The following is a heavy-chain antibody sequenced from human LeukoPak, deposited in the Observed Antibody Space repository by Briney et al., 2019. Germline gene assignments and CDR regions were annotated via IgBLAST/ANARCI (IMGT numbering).Heavy chain of an antibody. Sequence: GGSLRLSCAASGFTFSSYSMNWVRQAPGKGLEWVSYISSSSSSIYYADPVKGRFTISRDNAKNTLYLQMNSLRAEDTAVYYCAKEMIVVPQFDYWGQGTLVTVSS. CDR2: ISSSSSSI. D-gene: IGHD3-22*01. V-gene: IGHV3-48*04. J-gene: IGHJ4*02. CDR3: AKEMIVVPQFDY. CDR1: GFTFSSYS.